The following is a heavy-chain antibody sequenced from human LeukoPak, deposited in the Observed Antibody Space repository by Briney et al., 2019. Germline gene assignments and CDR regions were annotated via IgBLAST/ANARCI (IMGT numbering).Heavy chain of an antibody. CDR2: IYYSGST. V-gene: IGHV4-61*01. CDR1: GGSISSGSYY. J-gene: IGHJ5*02. D-gene: IGHD6-19*01. Sequence: TSQTLSLTCTVSGGSISSGSYYWSWIRQPPGKGLEWIGYIYYSGSTNYNPSLKSRVTISVDTSKNQFSLKLSSVTAADTAVYYCARTAVAVLGGFDPWGQGTLVTVSS. CDR3: ARTAVAVLGGFDP.